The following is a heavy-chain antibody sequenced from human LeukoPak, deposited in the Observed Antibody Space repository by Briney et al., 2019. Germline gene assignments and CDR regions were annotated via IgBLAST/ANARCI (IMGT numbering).Heavy chain of an antibody. D-gene: IGHD4-17*01. CDR1: GGSINSGGYY. V-gene: IGHV4-31*03. Sequence: SETLSLTCTVSGGSINSGGYYWSWIRQHPGKGLEWIGYIYYSGSTYYNPSLKSRVTISVDTSKNQFSLKLGSVTAADTAVYYCARGVTTVSGDAFDIWGQGTMVTVSS. CDR2: IYYSGST. CDR3: ARGVTTVSGDAFDI. J-gene: IGHJ3*02.